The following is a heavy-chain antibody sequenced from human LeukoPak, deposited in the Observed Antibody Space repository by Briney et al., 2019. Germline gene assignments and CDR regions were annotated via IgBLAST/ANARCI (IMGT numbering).Heavy chain of an antibody. V-gene: IGHV4-34*01. CDR3: ARRAYCSGGSCYPSWFDP. J-gene: IGHJ5*02. D-gene: IGHD2-15*01. CDR1: GGSFSGYY. Sequence: SETLSLTCAVYGGSFSGYYWSWIRQPPGKGLEWIGEINHSGSTNYNPSFKSRVTISVDTSKNQFSLKLSSVTAADTAVYYCARRAYCSGGSCYPSWFDPWGQGTLVTVSS. CDR2: INHSGST.